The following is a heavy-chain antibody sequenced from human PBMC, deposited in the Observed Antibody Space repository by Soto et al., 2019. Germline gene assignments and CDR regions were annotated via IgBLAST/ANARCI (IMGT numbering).Heavy chain of an antibody. J-gene: IGHJ4*02. Sequence: QVQLVESGGGVVQPGRSLRLSCAASGFTFSSYGMHWVRQAPGKGLEWVAVISYDGSNKYYADSVKGRFTISRDNSKNTLYLQMNSLRAEDTAVYYCANDRYSSGWSAYYFDYWGQGTLVSVSS. CDR1: GFTFSSYG. CDR2: ISYDGSNK. D-gene: IGHD6-19*01. V-gene: IGHV3-30*18. CDR3: ANDRYSSGWSAYYFDY.